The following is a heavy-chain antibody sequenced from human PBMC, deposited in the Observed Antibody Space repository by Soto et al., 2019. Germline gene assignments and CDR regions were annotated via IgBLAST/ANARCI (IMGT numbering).Heavy chain of an antibody. V-gene: IGHV1-2*02. Sequence: QVQLVQSGAEVKKSGASVKVSCKASGYTFTDYHMHWLRQAPGQGLEWMGWITPDSGDTKYAQKFQGRVTMTRDTSISTVYMELTSLTSDDTAVYFCARDRVGFAVVTPAHWGQGTLGSVSS. CDR1: GYTFTDYH. D-gene: IGHD3-3*01. CDR3: ARDRVGFAVVTPAH. J-gene: IGHJ4*02. CDR2: ITPDSGDT.